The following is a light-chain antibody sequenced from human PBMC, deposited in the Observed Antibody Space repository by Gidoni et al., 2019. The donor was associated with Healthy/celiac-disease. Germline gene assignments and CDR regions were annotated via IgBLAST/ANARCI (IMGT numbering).Light chain of an antibody. Sequence: EIVLTQSPATLSLSPGERATLSCRASQSVSSYLAWYQQKPGQAPRLLIYDASNRATGIPARFSGSGCGTDFTLTISSLGPEDFAVYYCQQRSNWPPEITFGQGTRLEIK. CDR1: QSVSSY. CDR3: QQRSNWPPEIT. CDR2: DAS. V-gene: IGKV3-11*01. J-gene: IGKJ5*01.